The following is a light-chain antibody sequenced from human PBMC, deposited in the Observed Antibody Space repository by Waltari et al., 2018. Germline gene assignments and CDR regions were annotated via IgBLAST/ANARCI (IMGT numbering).Light chain of an antibody. Sequence: HSVLTQPPSLSAAPGQKVTISCSGGSSNIGSNFVSWYQHLPGTAPKLLIYDKYQRPSGIPDRFSGSKSGTSATLGITGVQTGDEADYYCETWDRILSAVVFGGGTELTVL. V-gene: IGLV1-51*01. CDR3: ETWDRILSAVV. J-gene: IGLJ3*02. CDR1: SSNIGSNF. CDR2: DKY.